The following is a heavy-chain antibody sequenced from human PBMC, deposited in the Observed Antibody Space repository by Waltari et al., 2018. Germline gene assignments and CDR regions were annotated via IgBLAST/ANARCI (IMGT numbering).Heavy chain of an antibody. V-gene: IGHV1-69*08. D-gene: IGHD2-15*01. CDR2: ISPIFGTA. J-gene: IGHJ6*02. Sequence: QVQLVQSGAEVKKPGSSVKVSCKASGGTFSSYAISWVRQAPGQGLEWMVRISPIFGTANYAQKFQGRVTITADKSTSTAYMELSSLRSEDTAVYYCARQVCSGGSCYSSYYYYGMDVWGQGTTVTVSS. CDR3: ARQVCSGGSCYSSYYYYGMDV. CDR1: GGTFSSYA.